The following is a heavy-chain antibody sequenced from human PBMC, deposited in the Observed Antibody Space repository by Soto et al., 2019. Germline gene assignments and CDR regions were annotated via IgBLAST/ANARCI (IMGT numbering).Heavy chain of an antibody. V-gene: IGHV1-2*04. CDR1: GYSFTDYH. CDR3: ARGDSTDCSNGVCSFFYNHDMDV. CDR2: INPKSGGT. J-gene: IGHJ6*02. Sequence: ASVKVSCKASGYSFTDYHIHWVRQAPGQGLEWLGRINPKSGGTSTAQKFQGWVTMTTDTFISTASMELTRLTSDDTAIYYCARGDSTDCSNGVCSFFYNHDMDVWGQGTTVTVSS. D-gene: IGHD2-8*01.